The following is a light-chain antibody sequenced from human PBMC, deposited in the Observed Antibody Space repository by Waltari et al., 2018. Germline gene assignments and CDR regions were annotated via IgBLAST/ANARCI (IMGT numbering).Light chain of an antibody. V-gene: IGLV2-23*01. J-gene: IGLJ1*01. CDR2: HSS. CDR1: LGTSNL. Sequence: SGSPGQSVTITCTGALGTSNLVSWYQQLPGTVPKLILYHSSERPSGTSIRFSGSRSGNTASLTISGLQSEDEADYYCCSNNEGHTHVFGTGTRVTVL. CDR3: CSNNEGHTHV.